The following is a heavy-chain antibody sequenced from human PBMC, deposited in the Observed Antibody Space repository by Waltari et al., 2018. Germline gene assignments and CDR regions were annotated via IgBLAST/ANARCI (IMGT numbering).Heavy chain of an antibody. V-gene: IGHV4-38-2*01. J-gene: IGHJ6*02. Sequence: QVQLQESGPGLVKPSETLSLTCAVSGYSISSGYYWGWIRQPPGKGLEWIGSIYHSESTYYNPSLKSRVTISVDTSKNQFSLKLSSVTAADTAVYYCARHDYGMDVWGQGTTVTVSS. CDR2: IYHSEST. CDR1: GYSISSGYY. CDR3: ARHDYGMDV.